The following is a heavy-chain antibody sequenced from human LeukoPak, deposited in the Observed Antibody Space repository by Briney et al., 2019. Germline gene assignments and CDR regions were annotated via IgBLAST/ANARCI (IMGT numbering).Heavy chain of an antibody. CDR2: IYYSGST. CDR1: GGSISSGDYY. V-gene: IGHV4-30-4*01. J-gene: IGHJ5*02. CDR3: ARAKGDYYDSTGGWFDP. D-gene: IGHD3-22*01. Sequence: SQTLSLTCTVSGGSISSGDYYWSWIRQPPGKGLEWIGYIYYSGSTYYNPSLKSRVTISVDTFKNQFSLKLNSVAAADTAVYYCARAKGDYYDSTGGWFDPWGQGTLVTVSS.